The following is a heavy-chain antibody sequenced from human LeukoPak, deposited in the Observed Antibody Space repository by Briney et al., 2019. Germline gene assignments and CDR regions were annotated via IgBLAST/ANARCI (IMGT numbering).Heavy chain of an antibody. CDR1: GGSFSGYY. V-gene: IGHV4-34*01. CDR3: ARGPAAAGPSDY. Sequence: SETLSLTCAVYGGSFSGYYWSWIRQPPGKGLEWIGEINHSGSTNYNPSLKSRVTISVDTSKNQFSLKLSSVTAADTAVYYCARGPAAAGPSDYWGQGTLVTVSS. D-gene: IGHD6-13*01. CDR2: INHSGST. J-gene: IGHJ4*02.